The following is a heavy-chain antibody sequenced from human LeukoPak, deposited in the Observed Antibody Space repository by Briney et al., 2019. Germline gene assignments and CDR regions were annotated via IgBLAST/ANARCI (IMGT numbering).Heavy chain of an antibody. Sequence: PSETLSLTCTVSGESISGFYWTWIRQPPGKGLEWSGYIYYSGSTNYNPSLKSRVTISVDTSKNPFSLKVSSVTAADTAVYYCARFVVGATAFDYWGQGTLVTVSS. CDR2: IYYSGST. CDR1: GESISGFY. D-gene: IGHD1-26*01. J-gene: IGHJ4*02. V-gene: IGHV4-59*12. CDR3: ARFVVGATAFDY.